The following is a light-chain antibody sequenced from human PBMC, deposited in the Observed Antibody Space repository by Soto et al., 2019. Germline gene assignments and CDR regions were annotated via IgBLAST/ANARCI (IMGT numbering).Light chain of an antibody. CDR2: GAS. CDR3: QQDNSYSWA. J-gene: IGKJ1*01. V-gene: IGKV3D-15*01. CDR1: QSVSSSY. Sequence: EIVITQSPATLSVSLGERATISCRASQSVSSSYLAWYQQKPGQAPRLLIYGASNRATGIPNRFSGSGSGTEFTLTISSLQPDDFATYYCQQDNSYSWAFGQGTKVDIK.